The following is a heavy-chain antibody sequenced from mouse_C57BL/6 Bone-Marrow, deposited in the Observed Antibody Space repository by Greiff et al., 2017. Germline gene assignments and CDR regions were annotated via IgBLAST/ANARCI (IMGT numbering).Heavy chain of an antibody. CDR3: ARQKVYYVDD. V-gene: IGHV5-2*03. CDR2: INSDGGST. J-gene: IGHJ2*01. CDR1: EYEFPSHD. Sequence: EVKLVESGGGLVQPGESLTLSCESNEYEFPSHDMSWVRKTPEKRLELVAAINSDGGSTYYPDTMERRFIISRDNTKKTLYLHMSSLRSEDTAWYYCARQKVYYVDDWGQGTTLTVSS.